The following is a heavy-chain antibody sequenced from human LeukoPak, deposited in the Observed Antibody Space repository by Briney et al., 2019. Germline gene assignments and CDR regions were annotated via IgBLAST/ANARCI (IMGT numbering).Heavy chain of an antibody. D-gene: IGHD3-10*01. CDR2: SNDSGGT. V-gene: IGHV4-34*01. CDR3: AKDRGYGSGTFSRNNWFDP. CDR1: GGTFSGYY. Sequence: SETLSLTCAVYGGTFSGYYWSWIRQPPGKRLEWVGESNDSGGTNYNPSLKSRVTISADKSKNQVSLKLTSVTAADTAVFYCAKDRGYGSGTFSRNNWFDPWGQGTLVIVSS. J-gene: IGHJ5*02.